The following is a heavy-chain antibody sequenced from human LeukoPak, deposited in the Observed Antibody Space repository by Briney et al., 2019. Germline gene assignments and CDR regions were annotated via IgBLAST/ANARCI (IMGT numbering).Heavy chain of an antibody. J-gene: IGHJ4*02. CDR2: IIPIFGTA. CDR3: ARDALGLTGFDY. CDR1: GGTFSSYA. D-gene: IGHD3-9*01. Sequence: ASVNVSCKASGGTFSSYAISWVRQAPGQGLEWMGGIIPIFGTANYAQKFQGRVTITADESTSTAYMELSSLRSEDTAVYYCARDALGLTGFDYWGQGTLVTVSS. V-gene: IGHV1-69*13.